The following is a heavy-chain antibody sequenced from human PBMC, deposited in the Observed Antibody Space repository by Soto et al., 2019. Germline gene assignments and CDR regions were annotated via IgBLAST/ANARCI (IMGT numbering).Heavy chain of an antibody. CDR2: IVVGSGNT. V-gene: IGHV1-58*02. CDR3: ARQGFGVLHGLVDV. CDR1: GFTFTSSA. J-gene: IGHJ6*02. Sequence: SVKVSCKASGFTFTSSAMQWVRQARGQRLEWIGWIVVGSGNTNYAQKFQERVTITRDMSTSTAYMELSSLRSEDTAVYYCARQGFGVLHGLVDVWGQGTTVTVSS. D-gene: IGHD3-10*01.